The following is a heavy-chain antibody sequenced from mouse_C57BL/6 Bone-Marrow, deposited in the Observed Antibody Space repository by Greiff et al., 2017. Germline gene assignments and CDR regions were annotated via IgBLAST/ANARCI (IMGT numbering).Heavy chain of an antibody. Sequence: VQLQQSGPELVKPGASVKISCKASGYSFTGYYMNWVKQSPEKSLEWIGEINPSTGGTTYNQKFKAKATLTVDKSSSTAYMQLKSLTSEDSAVYYCAHYYGSSYGRYFDVWGTGTTVTVSS. CDR1: GYSFTGYY. V-gene: IGHV1-42*01. D-gene: IGHD1-1*01. CDR3: AHYYGSSYGRYFDV. CDR2: INPSTGGT. J-gene: IGHJ1*03.